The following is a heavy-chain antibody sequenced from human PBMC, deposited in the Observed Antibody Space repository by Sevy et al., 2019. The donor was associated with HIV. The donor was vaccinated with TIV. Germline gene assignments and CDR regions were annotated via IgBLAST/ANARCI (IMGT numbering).Heavy chain of an antibody. D-gene: IGHD1-26*01. CDR1: GGSLSGYY. CDR3: ARGQWEHPF. CDR2: IRPSGIT. Sequence: SETLSLTCAVYGGSLSGYYWSWIRQPPGKGLEWIGEIRPSGITNYNPSLKRRVSISIDTSKNQFSLKVNSVTAADTAIYYCARGQWEHPFWGQGTQVTVSS. J-gene: IGHJ4*02. V-gene: IGHV4-34*01.